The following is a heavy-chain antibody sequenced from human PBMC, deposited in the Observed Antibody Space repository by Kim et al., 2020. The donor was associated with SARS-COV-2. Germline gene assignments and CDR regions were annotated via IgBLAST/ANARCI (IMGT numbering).Heavy chain of an antibody. D-gene: IGHD3-3*01. V-gene: IGHV4-4*02. CDR1: GGSISSSNW. CDR3: ARGLLDFWSGRGGFDY. Sequence: SETLSLTCAVSGGSISSSNWWSWVRQPPGKGLEWIGEIYHSGSTNYNPSLKSRVTISVDKSKNQFSLKLSSVTAADTAVYYCARGLLDFWSGRGGFDYWGQGTLVTVSS. CDR2: IYHSGST. J-gene: IGHJ4*02.